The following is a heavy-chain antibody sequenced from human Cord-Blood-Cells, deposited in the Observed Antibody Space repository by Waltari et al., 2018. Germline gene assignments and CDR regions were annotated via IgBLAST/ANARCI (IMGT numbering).Heavy chain of an antibody. J-gene: IGHJ4*02. CDR1: GGSFSGYY. V-gene: IGHV4-34*01. Sequence: QVQLQQWGAGLLKPSETLSLTCAVYGGSFSGYYWSWIRQPPGKGLEWIGEINHSGSTNYTPSLKSRVTISVDTSKNQFSLKLSSVTAADTAVYYCARGTTVVGYYFDYWGQGTLVTVSS. CDR2: INHSGST. CDR3: ARGTTVVGYYFDY. D-gene: IGHD4-4*01.